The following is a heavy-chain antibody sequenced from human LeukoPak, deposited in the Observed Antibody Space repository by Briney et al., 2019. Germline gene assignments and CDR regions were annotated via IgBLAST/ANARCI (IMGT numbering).Heavy chain of an antibody. CDR3: ARVSPPGTLNWFDP. Sequence: SETLSLTCTVSGGSISTHYWSWIRQPAGKGLEWIGRIHTNGNTNYNPSLKSRVTMSVDTSKNQFSLKLSSVTAADTAVYYCARVSPPGTLNWFDPWGQGTPVTVSS. D-gene: IGHD3-10*01. V-gene: IGHV4-4*07. J-gene: IGHJ5*02. CDR2: IHTNGNT. CDR1: GGSISTHY.